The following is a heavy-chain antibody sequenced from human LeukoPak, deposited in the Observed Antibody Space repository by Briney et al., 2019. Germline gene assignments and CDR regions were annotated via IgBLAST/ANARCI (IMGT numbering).Heavy chain of an antibody. Sequence: ASMKVSCKASGYTFSGYYLHWVRQAPGQGPEWVGRINPNSGGADYAQKFQRRVTLTRDTSISTTYMDLNSLTSDDTAVYYCARAGPVAGYDYWGREPWSPSPQ. CDR2: INPNSGGA. CDR3: ARAGPVAGYDY. CDR1: GYTFSGYY. V-gene: IGHV1-2*06. J-gene: IGHJ4*02. D-gene: IGHD6-19*01.